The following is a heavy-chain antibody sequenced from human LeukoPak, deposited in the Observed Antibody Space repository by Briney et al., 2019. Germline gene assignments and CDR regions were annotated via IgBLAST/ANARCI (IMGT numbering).Heavy chain of an antibody. CDR3: VRRVRSGWFDS. Sequence: ASVKVSCKASGYTFTGYYVHWVRQAPGQGLEWMGWINPNSGGTNYAQNFQGRVTMTRDTSISTAYMELSRLTSDDTAVYYCVRRVRSGWFDSWGQGTLATVSS. V-gene: IGHV1-2*02. J-gene: IGHJ5*01. CDR1: GYTFTGYY. CDR2: INPNSGGT. D-gene: IGHD3-22*01.